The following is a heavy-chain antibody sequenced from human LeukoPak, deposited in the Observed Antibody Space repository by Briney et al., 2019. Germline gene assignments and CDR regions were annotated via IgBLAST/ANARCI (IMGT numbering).Heavy chain of an antibody. D-gene: IGHD2-2*02. CDR1: GFTFSSYG. J-gene: IGHJ4*02. V-gene: IGHV3-48*04. Sequence: PGGSLRLSCAASGFTFSSYGMHWVRQAPGKGLEWVSYISSSSSTIYYADSVKGRFTISRDNAKNSLYLQMNSLRAEDTAVYYCARDHSFDTSYADYWGQGTLVTVSS. CDR3: ARDHSFDTSYADY. CDR2: ISSSSSTI.